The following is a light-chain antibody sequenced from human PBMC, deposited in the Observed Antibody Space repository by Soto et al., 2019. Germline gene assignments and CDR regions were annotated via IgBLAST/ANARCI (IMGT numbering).Light chain of an antibody. CDR3: QHSYVTPWT. CDR1: QFIDDF. J-gene: IGKJ1*01. V-gene: IGKV1-39*01. CDR2: AAS. Sequence: DIQVTQSPSSLSASLGDRVTITCRASQFIDDFLNCFQQRPGKAPKLLIYAASSLQSGVPSRFSGSASGTDFTLTITNLQPEDFATYYCQHSYVTPWTFGQGTKVDIK.